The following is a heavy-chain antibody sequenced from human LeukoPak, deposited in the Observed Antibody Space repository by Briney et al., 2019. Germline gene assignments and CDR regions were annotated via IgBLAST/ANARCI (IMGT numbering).Heavy chain of an antibody. J-gene: IGHJ4*02. D-gene: IGHD3-22*01. V-gene: IGHV3-21*04. CDR1: GFTFSSYS. CDR2: ISSSSSSI. Sequence: GGSLRLSCAASGFTFSSYSMNWVRQAPGKGLEWVSSISSSSSSIYYADSVKGRFTISRDNAKNSLYLQMNGLRAEDTAVYYCARDSNGYFPDYRGQGTLVTVSS. CDR3: ARDSNGYFPDY.